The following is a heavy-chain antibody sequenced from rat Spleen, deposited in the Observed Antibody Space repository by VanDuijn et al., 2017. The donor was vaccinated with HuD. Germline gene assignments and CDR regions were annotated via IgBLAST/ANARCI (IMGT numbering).Heavy chain of an antibody. CDR3: TARFDWFAY. V-gene: IGHV5S23*01. CDR1: GFTFSHYD. CDR2: ISTGGGNT. J-gene: IGHJ3*01. Sequence: EVQLVESGGGLVQPGRSLKLSCAASGFTFSHYDMAWVRQAPTKGLEWVASISTGGGNTYYRDSVKGRFTISGDNAKSTLYLQMDSLRSDDTATYYCTARFDWFAYWGQGTLLTVSS.